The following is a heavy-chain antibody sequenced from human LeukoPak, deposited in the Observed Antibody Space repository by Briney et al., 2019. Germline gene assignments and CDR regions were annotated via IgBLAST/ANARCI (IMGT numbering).Heavy chain of an antibody. V-gene: IGHV3-7*01. CDR3: ARDVVGATYFD. D-gene: IGHD1-26*01. CDR2: MKRDGSEI. Sequence: GGSLRLSCSASGFTFSTYWMSWVRQAPGKGLEWVANMKRDGSEIYYVDSVKGRFTISRDNAKNSLFLQMNSLRAEDTAVYYCARDVVGATYFDWGQGTLVTVSS. J-gene: IGHJ4*02. CDR1: GFTFSTYW.